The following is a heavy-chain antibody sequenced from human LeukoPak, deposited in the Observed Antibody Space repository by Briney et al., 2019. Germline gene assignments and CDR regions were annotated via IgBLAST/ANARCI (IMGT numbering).Heavy chain of an antibody. CDR3: ARGLDSPYYYYGMDV. Sequence: TGGSLRLSCAASGFTFSDYYMSWIRQAPGKGLEWVSYISSSGSTIYYADSVKGRFTISRDNAKNSLYLQMNSLRAEDTAVYYCARGLDSPYYYYGMDVWGQGTTVTVSS. CDR1: GFTFSDYY. CDR2: ISSSGSTI. V-gene: IGHV3-11*01. D-gene: IGHD3/OR15-3a*01. J-gene: IGHJ6*02.